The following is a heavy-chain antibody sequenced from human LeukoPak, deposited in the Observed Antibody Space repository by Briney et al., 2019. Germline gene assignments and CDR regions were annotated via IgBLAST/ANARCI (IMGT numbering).Heavy chain of an antibody. CDR1: GLPFSHAW. V-gene: IGHV3-23*01. CDR3: AKSPYTTSWYYFDY. J-gene: IGHJ4*02. CDR2: MSVSGSST. Sequence: GGSLRLSCVASGLPFSHAWMSWVRQAPGKGLEWVSVMSVSGSSTYYADSVKGRFTISRDNSKNTLYLQMNSLRAEDTAVYYCAKSPYTTSWYYFDYWGQGTLVTVST. D-gene: IGHD6-13*01.